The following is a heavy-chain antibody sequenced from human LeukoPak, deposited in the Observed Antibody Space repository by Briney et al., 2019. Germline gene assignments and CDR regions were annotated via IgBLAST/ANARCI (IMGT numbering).Heavy chain of an antibody. Sequence: SETLSLTCAVYGGSFSGYYWSWIRQPPGKGLEWIGEINHSGSTNYNPSLKSRVTISVDTSKNQFSLKLSPVTAADTAVYYCARRLWFEELYNWFDPWGQGTLVTVSS. J-gene: IGHJ5*02. V-gene: IGHV4-34*01. CDR3: ARRLWFEELYNWFDP. CDR2: INHSGST. D-gene: IGHD3-10*01. CDR1: GGSFSGYY.